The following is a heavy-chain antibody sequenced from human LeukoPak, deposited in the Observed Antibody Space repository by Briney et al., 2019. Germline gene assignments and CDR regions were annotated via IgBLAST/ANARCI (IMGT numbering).Heavy chain of an antibody. CDR2: IYSGSSA. CDR3: ATGGDHPY. Sequence: GGSLRLSCAASRFTASSNYMSWVRQAPGKGLEWVSAIYSGSSADYADSVKGRFTISRDNSKNTLYLQMNSLRAEDTAVYYCATGGDHPYWGPGTLVTASS. J-gene: IGHJ1*01. V-gene: IGHV3-53*01. CDR1: RFTASSNY. D-gene: IGHD2-21*02.